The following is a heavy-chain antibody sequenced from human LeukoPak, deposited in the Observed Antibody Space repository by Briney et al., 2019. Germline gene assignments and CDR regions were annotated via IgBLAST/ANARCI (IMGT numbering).Heavy chain of an antibody. CDR3: ARDTGDTAMVLYYYYYYMDV. Sequence: GGSLRLSCAASGFTFSSYSMNWVRQAPGKGLEWVSSISSSSSYIYYADSVKGRFTISRDNAKNSLYLQMNSLRAEDTAVYYCARDTGDTAMVLYYYYYYMDVWDKATTVTVSS. J-gene: IGHJ6*03. CDR1: GFTFSSYS. V-gene: IGHV3-21*01. CDR2: ISSSSSYI. D-gene: IGHD5-18*01.